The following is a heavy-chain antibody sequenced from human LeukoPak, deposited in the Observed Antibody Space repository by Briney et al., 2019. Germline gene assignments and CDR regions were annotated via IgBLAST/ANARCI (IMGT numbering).Heavy chain of an antibody. Sequence: SETLSLTCAVYGGSFSGYYWSWIRQPPGKGLEWIGEINHSGSTNYNPSLKSRVTISVDTSKNQFSLKLSSVTAADTAVYYCARVKTPGVRLRLLAAAGATDYWGQGTLVTASS. D-gene: IGHD6-13*01. CDR2: INHSGST. J-gene: IGHJ4*02. CDR1: GGSFSGYY. V-gene: IGHV4-34*01. CDR3: ARVKTPGVRLRLLAAAGATDY.